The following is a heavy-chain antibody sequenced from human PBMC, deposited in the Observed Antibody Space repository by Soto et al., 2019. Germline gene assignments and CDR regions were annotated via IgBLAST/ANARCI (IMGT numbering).Heavy chain of an antibody. Sequence: QVQLVQSGAEVRQPASSVKVSCKTSGGTFSSYAISWVRQAPGQGLERMGGIVPIVDTSTYAQKFQGRVTITADEPTSTDYMELSSLRSDDTAVYYCVRVVAIPGYPDNWGQGTLVSVSS. J-gene: IGHJ4*02. CDR3: VRVVAIPGYPDN. CDR2: IVPIVDTS. D-gene: IGHD5-12*01. CDR1: GGTFSSYA. V-gene: IGHV1-69*12.